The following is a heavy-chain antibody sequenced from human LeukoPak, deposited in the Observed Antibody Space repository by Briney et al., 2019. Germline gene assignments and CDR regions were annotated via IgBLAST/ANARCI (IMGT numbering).Heavy chain of an antibody. J-gene: IGHJ4*02. CDR2: INPSGNRT. V-gene: IGHV1-46*01. CDR1: GYTFTSYY. CDR3: ARAGYTYGQFDY. Sequence: ASVKVSCKASGYTFTSYYMHWVRQATGQGLEWMGIINPSGNRTSYAQKFQGRVTMTRDTSTSTVYMELSSLISEDTAMYYCARAGYTYGQFDYWGQGTLVTVSS. D-gene: IGHD5-18*01.